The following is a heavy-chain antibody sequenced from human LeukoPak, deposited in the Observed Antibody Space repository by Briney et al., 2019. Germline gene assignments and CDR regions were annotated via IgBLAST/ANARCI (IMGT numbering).Heavy chain of an antibody. CDR3: ARGGSVGTTSLSPYSWGLDV. J-gene: IGHJ6*02. Sequence: SVKVSCKASGGTFSSNVISWVRQAPGQGLEWMGRILPILGIANIAHTFQGRVTITADKSMNTAYMELSSLRSEDTAIYYCARGGSVGTTSLSPYSWGLDVWGQGTAVTVSS. D-gene: IGHD1-1*01. V-gene: IGHV1-69*04. CDR1: GGTFSSNV. CDR2: ILPILGIA.